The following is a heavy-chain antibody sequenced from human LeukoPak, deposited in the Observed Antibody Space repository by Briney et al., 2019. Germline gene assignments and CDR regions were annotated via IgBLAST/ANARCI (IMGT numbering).Heavy chain of an antibody. Sequence: SVKVSCKASGGTFSSYAISWVRQAPGQGLEWMGGIIPIFGTANYAQKFQGRVTITADKSTSTAYMELSSLRSEDTAVYYCARGGHRYCSSTSCLWFDYWGQGTLVTVSS. CDR1: GGTFSSYA. J-gene: IGHJ4*02. CDR2: IIPIFGTA. D-gene: IGHD2-2*01. V-gene: IGHV1-69*06. CDR3: ARGGHRYCSSTSCLWFDY.